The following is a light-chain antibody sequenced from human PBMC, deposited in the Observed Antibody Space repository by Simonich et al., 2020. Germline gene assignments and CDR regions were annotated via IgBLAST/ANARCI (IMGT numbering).Light chain of an antibody. J-gene: IGLJ1*01. V-gene: IGLV1-40*01. CDR1: SSTIGAGYD. CDR2: GNS. CDR3: QSYDSSLSGYV. Sequence: QSVLTQPPSVSGAPGPRVTISCTGSSSTIGAGYDVHWYQQLPGTAPKLLSYGNSNRPSGVPDRFSGSKSGTSASLAITGLQAEDEADYYCQSYDSSLSGYVFGTGTKVTVL.